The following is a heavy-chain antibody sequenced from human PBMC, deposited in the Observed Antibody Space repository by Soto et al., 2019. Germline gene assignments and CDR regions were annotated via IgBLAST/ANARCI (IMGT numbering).Heavy chain of an antibody. CDR1: GYTFISKG. J-gene: IGHJ4*02. V-gene: IGHV1-18*01. Sequence: QVQLVQSGAEVKKPGASVKVSCKASGYTFISKGIHWVRQAPGQGLEWMGWISPYNGNTNYAQKAQGRIPMTTETSTSTAYMELRSLRSDDTAVYYCARGPYDYVCGSSPPAFDYWGQGTLVTVSS. D-gene: IGHD3-16*01. CDR3: ARGPYDYVCGSSPPAFDY. CDR2: ISPYNGNT.